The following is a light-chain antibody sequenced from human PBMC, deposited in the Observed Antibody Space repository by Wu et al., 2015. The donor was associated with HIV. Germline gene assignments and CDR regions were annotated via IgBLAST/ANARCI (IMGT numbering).Light chain of an antibody. CDR3: QQSYSSVRT. CDR2: GAS. V-gene: IGKV1-39*01. Sequence: DIILTQSPPSVSASVGDTVTITCRASENINHFLHWYHQRPGRAPRLLIYGASNFQSGVSSRFSGSGSGTHFTLSISNVQPEDFGLYFCQQSYSSVRTFGQGTNVDLK. J-gene: IGKJ1*01. CDR1: ENINHF.